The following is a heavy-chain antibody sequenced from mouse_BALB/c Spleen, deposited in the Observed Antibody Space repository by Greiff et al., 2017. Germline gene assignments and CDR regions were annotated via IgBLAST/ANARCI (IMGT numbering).Heavy chain of an antibody. V-gene: IGHV8-8*01. CDR2: IWWDDDT. CDR3: ARIGAAWFAY. Sequence: QVQLKESGPGILQPSQTLSLTCSFSGFSLSTSGMGVGWIRQPSGKGLEWLAHIWWDDDTRYNTALKSRLTNSKETSSNQVFLKFARVDTADTATYNCARIGAAWFAYWGQGTLVTVSA. J-gene: IGHJ3*01. CDR1: GFSLSTSGMG.